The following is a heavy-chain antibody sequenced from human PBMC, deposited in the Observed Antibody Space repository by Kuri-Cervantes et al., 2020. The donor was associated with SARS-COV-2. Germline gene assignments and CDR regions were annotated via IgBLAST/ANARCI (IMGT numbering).Heavy chain of an antibody. CDR2: IYYSGST. CDR3: ARHRGSEGFFDY. J-gene: IGHJ4*02. Sequence: SETLSLTCTVSGGSISSSSYYWGWIRQPPGKGLEWIGSIYYSGSTYYNPSLKSRVTISVDTSKNQFSLKLSSVTAADTAVYYCARHRGSEGFFDYRGQGTLVTVSS. D-gene: IGHD3-10*01. CDR1: GGSISSSSYY. V-gene: IGHV4-39*01.